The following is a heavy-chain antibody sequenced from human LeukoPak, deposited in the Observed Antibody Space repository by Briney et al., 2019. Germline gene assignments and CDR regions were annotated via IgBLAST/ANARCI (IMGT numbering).Heavy chain of an antibody. CDR1: GYTFTSYD. Sequence: ASVKVSCKXSGYTFTSYDINWVRQATGQGLEWMGWMNPNSGNTGYAQKFQGRVTMTRNTSISTAYMELSRLRSDDTAVYYCASVYCSSTSCYEYFQHWGQGTLVTVSS. CDR3: ASVYCSSTSCYEYFQH. D-gene: IGHD2-2*01. V-gene: IGHV1-8*01. J-gene: IGHJ1*01. CDR2: MNPNSGNT.